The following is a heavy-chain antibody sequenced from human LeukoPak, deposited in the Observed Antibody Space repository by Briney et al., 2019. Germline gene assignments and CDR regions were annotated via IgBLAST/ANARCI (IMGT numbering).Heavy chain of an antibody. Sequence: SETLSLTCTVSGGSISSSNYYWGWIRQPPGKGLEWIGSIYHSGSTYYNSSLKSRVTISVDTSKNQFSLKLSSVTAADTAVYYCARGMVATWDFDYWGQGALVTVSS. J-gene: IGHJ4*02. D-gene: IGHD5-12*01. CDR3: ARGMVATWDFDY. CDR1: GGSISSSNYY. CDR2: IYHSGST. V-gene: IGHV4-39*01.